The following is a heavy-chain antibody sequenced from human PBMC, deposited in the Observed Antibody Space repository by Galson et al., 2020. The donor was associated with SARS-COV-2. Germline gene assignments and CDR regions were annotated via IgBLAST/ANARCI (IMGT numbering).Heavy chain of an antibody. V-gene: IGHV1-18*01. CDR2: ISAYNGNT. Sequence: ASVKVSCKASGYTFTDYGFSWVRQAPGQGLEWMGWISAYNGNTNYAQKLQGRVTMTTDTSTSTAYMELRSLRSDDTAVYYCARDVGAPGTAIPEFDYWGQGTLVTVSS. CDR3: ARDVGAPGTAIPEFDY. CDR1: GYTFTDYG. D-gene: IGHD2-2*02. J-gene: IGHJ4*02.